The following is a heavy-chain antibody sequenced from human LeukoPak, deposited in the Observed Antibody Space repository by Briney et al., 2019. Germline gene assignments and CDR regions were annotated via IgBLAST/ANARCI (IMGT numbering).Heavy chain of an antibody. Sequence: PSETLSVTCTGPGVSISSYYWSWIRPPAGEGGEWIGRIYTSGSTNYNPSLKSRVTMSVDTSKNQFSLKLSSVTAADTAVYSCASSGPSDAFDIWGQGTMVTVSS. CDR3: ASSGPSDAFDI. D-gene: IGHD1-26*01. V-gene: IGHV4-4*07. J-gene: IGHJ3*02. CDR1: GVSISSYY. CDR2: IYTSGST.